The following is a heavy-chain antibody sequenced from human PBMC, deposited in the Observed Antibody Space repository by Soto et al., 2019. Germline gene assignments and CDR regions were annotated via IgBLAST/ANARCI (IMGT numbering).Heavy chain of an antibody. CDR2: IRSKANTYAT. Sequence: HPXVALLLCFAAPGFTFSESTLHWVRRASGKGLGWVGRIRSKANTYATAYAASVKVRFTISRDDSKNTAYLQMNSLKTEDTAVYYCTSFVVEATPYWGPGTLVTV. V-gene: IGHV3-73*01. J-gene: IGHJ4*02. D-gene: IGHD2-15*01. CDR1: GFTFSEST. CDR3: TSFVVEATPY.